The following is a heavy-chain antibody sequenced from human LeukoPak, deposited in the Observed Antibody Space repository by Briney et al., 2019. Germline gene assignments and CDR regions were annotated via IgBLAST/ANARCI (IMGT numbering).Heavy chain of an antibody. J-gene: IGHJ6*03. CDR2: INPNSGGT. D-gene: IGHD3-9*01. CDR3: ARGTRLRYFDWAYYYYYYMDV. CDR1: GYTFTGYY. V-gene: IGHV1-2*02. Sequence: ASVKVSCKASGYTFTGYYMHWVRQAPGQGLEWMGWINPNSGGTNYAQKFQGRVTMTRDTSISTAYMELSRLRSDDTAVYYCARGTRLRYFDWAYYYYYYMDVWGKGTTVTVSS.